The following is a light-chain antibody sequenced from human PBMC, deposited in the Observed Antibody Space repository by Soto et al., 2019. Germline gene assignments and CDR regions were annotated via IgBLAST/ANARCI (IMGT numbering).Light chain of an antibody. CDR2: STT. V-gene: IGLV7-43*01. J-gene: IGLJ2*01. CDR3: LLFDGDGVL. CDR1: TGAVTSGYY. Sequence: QAVVTQEPSLTVSPGGTVTLTCASSTGAVTSGYYPNWFQQKPGQPPRVLIYSTTYKHSWTPARFSGSLLGGKAALTLSGVQPEDEADYYCLLFDGDGVLFGGGTKLTVL.